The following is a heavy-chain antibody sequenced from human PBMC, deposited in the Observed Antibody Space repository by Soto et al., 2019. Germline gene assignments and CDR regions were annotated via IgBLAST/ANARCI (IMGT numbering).Heavy chain of an antibody. CDR3: ARAGLKYGDYGGFDY. J-gene: IGHJ4*02. Sequence: GGSLRLSCAASGFTVSSNYMSWVRQAPGKGLEWVSVIYSGGSTYYADSVKGRFTISRHNSKNTLYLQLNSRRDEDTAVYYCARAGLKYGDYGGFDYGGQGTLVTVSS. CDR1: GFTVSSNY. CDR2: IYSGGST. V-gene: IGHV3-53*04. D-gene: IGHD4-17*01.